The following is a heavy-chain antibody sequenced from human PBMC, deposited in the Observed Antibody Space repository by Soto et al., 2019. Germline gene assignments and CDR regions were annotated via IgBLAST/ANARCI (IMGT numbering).Heavy chain of an antibody. CDR1: GGTFSSYT. D-gene: IGHD3-3*01. J-gene: IGHJ6*03. CDR2: IIPILGIA. CDR3: ARARYYDFWSGPYYMDV. Sequence: ASVKVSCKASGGTFSSYTISWVRQAPGQGLEWMGRIIPILGIANYAQKFQGRVTITADKSTSTAYMELSSLRSEDTAVYYCARARYYDFWSGPYYMDVWGKGTTVTVSS. V-gene: IGHV1-69*02.